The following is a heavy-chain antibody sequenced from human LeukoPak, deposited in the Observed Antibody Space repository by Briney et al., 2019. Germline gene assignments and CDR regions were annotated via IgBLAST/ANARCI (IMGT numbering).Heavy chain of an antibody. D-gene: IGHD3-22*01. V-gene: IGHV1-18*01. CDR1: GYIFVNFG. CDR2: ISAYNGNT. J-gene: IGHJ4*02. CDR3: ARDSSAYTRHFDY. Sequence: ASVKVSCKASGYIFVNFGISWVRQAPRQGLEWVGWISAYNGNTNYAQKFRGRVTMTTDTSTNTDYIELRNLGSDDTAMYFCARDSSAYTRHFDYWGQGSLVTVSS.